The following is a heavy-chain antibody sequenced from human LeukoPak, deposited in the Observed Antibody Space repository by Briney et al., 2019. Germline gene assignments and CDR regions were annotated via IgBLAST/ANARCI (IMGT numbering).Heavy chain of an antibody. CDR3: TRDGGVGY. J-gene: IGHJ4*02. CDR2: IRSKTYGGTT. Sequence: GRSLRLSCTGSGFTFGDHAMSWVRQAPGKGLEWLGFIRSKTYGGTTEYAASVKGRFTISRDDSKSIAYLRMNSLKTEDTAVYYCTRDGGVGYWGQGTLVTVSS. V-gene: IGHV3-49*04. D-gene: IGHD3-3*01. CDR1: GFTFGDHA.